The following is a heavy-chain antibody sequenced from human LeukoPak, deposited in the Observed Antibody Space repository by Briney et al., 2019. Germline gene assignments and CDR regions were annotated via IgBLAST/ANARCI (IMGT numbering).Heavy chain of an antibody. J-gene: IGHJ6*03. CDR3: AKVRRPNANYYYDSSGYYMDV. D-gene: IGHD3-22*01. CDR2: ISYDGSNK. V-gene: IGHV3-30*18. Sequence: GRSLRLSCAASGFTFSSYGMHWVRQAPGKGLEWVAVISYDGSNKYYADSVKGRFTISRDNSKNTLYLQMNSLRAEDTAVYYCAKVRRPNANYYYDSSGYYMDVWGQGTTVTVSS. CDR1: GFTFSSYG.